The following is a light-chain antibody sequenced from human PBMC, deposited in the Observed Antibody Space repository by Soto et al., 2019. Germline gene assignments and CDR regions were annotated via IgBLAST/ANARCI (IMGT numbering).Light chain of an antibody. CDR1: QSISTSS. J-gene: IGKJ5*01. Sequence: ELVLTQSPVTLSLYPGESSTRSCMASQSISTSSLAWYQQKPGQAPRLLIYGASTRATGIPARFSGGGSGTDSTLTITRLETEDFAVYYCQLYGISPQFGQGTRLEIK. CDR2: GAS. V-gene: IGKV3-20*01. CDR3: QLYGISPQ.